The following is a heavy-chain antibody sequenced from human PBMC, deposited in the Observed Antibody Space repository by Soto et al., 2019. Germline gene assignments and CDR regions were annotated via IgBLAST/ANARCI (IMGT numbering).Heavy chain of an antibody. Sequence: QVQLVQSGAEVKKPGSSVKVSCKASGGTFSSYAISWVRQAPGQGLEWMGGIIPIFGTANYAQQFQGRVTITADESTSTADMELSSLRSEDTAVYYCALPGMATTGGLDYYGMDVWGQGTTVTVSS. CDR3: ALPGMATTGGLDYYGMDV. V-gene: IGHV1-69*12. CDR2: IIPIFGTA. CDR1: GGTFSSYA. D-gene: IGHD1-1*01. J-gene: IGHJ6*02.